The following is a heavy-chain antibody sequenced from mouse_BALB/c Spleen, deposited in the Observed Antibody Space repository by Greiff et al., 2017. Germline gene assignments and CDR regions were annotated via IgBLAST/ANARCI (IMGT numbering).Heavy chain of an antibody. D-gene: IGHD1-1*01. CDR2: ISSGGSYT. V-gene: IGHV5-6*01. CDR1: GFTFSSYG. J-gene: IGHJ2*01. Sequence: EVMLVESGGDLVKPGGSLKLSCAASGFTFSSYGMSWVRQTPDKRLEWVATISSGGSYTYYPDSVKGRFTISRDNAKNTLYLQMSSLRSEDTAMYYCARLGITTVGRDYFDYWGQGTTLTVSS. CDR3: ARLGITTVGRDYFDY.